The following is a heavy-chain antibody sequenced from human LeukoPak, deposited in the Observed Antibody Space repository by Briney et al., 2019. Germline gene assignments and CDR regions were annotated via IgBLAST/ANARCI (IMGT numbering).Heavy chain of an antibody. CDR1: GFTFSRYW. V-gene: IGHV3-7*01. CDR2: IKQDGSEK. J-gene: IGHJ3*02. CDR3: ARDAPLYGSGSYDAFDI. D-gene: IGHD3-10*01. Sequence: GGSLRLSCAASGFTFSRYWMTWVRQAPGKGLEWVANIKQDGSEKNYVDSVQGRFTISRDNTKNSLYLQMNSLRAEDTAVYYCARDAPLYGSGSYDAFDIWGQGTMVIVSS.